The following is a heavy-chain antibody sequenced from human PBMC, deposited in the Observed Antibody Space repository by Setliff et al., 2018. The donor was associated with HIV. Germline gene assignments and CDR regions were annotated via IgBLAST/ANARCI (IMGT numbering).Heavy chain of an antibody. CDR2: FDPEDGET. CDR3: ARGYSRTRDYYYMDV. CDR1: GYTLAALS. D-gene: IGHD2-21*01. V-gene: IGHV1-24*01. J-gene: IGHJ6*03. Sequence: ASVKVSCKVFGYTLAALSIHWVGQASGKGLEWMGGFDPEDGETIYAQKFQGRVTMTRDTSISTAYMELSRLRSDDTAVYYCARGYSRTRDYYYMDVWGKGTTVTVSS.